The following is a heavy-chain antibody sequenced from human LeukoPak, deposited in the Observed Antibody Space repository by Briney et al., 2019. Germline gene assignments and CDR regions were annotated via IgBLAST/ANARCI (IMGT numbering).Heavy chain of an antibody. CDR3: ARDDYGWGSHPY. D-gene: IGHD3-10*01. V-gene: IGHV3-7*04. Sequence: GGSLRLSCAGSGLTFSTYWMTWVRQAPGKGLEWVANIKPDGSEKAYVDSVKGRFTISRDNAKNTLYLQMNSLTVEDTAVYYCARDDYGWGSHPYWGQGTLVTVSS. J-gene: IGHJ4*02. CDR1: GLTFSTYW. CDR2: IKPDGSEK.